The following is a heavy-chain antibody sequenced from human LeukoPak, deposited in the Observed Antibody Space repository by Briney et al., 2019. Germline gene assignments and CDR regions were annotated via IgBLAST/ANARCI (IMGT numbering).Heavy chain of an antibody. D-gene: IGHD6-13*01. CDR1: GFTVSSSY. CDR3: ARGAISSWYED. V-gene: IGHV3-66*01. CDR2: LYSGGSI. J-gene: IGHJ4*02. Sequence: GGSLRLSCAGSGFTVSSSYMSWVRQAPGKGLEWVSVLYSGGSIFYADPVKGRFTISRDISKNMLYLQMNSLRADDTAVYYCARGAISSWYEDWGQGTLVTVSS.